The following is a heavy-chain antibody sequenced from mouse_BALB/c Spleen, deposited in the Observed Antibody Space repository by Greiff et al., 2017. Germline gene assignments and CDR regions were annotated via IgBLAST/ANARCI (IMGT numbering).Heavy chain of an antibody. Sequence: VQLQQPGAELVKPGASVKLSCKASGYTFTSYWMHWVKQRPGQGLEWIGEINPSNGRTNYNEKFKSKATLTVDKSSSTAYMQLSSLTSEDSAVYYCARRGNYRYDEPAWFAYWGQGTLVTVSA. D-gene: IGHD2-14*01. V-gene: IGHV1S81*02. CDR1: GYTFTSYW. J-gene: IGHJ3*01. CDR2: INPSNGRT. CDR3: ARRGNYRYDEPAWFAY.